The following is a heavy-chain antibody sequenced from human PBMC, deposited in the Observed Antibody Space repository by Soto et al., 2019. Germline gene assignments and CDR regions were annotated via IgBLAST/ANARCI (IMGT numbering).Heavy chain of an antibody. CDR2: INHSGTT. V-gene: IGHV4-34*01. CDR1: GGSVSGYF. Sequence: SETLSLTCAVYGGSVSGYFWSWIRQPPGKGLEWIGEINHSGTTSYSPSLDSRVTTSVDTSKNQFSLRLSSVTAADTAIYYCARRYCSDSYCSYFDYWGRGTLVTVSS. J-gene: IGHJ4*02. CDR3: ARRYCSDSYCSYFDY. D-gene: IGHD2-15*01.